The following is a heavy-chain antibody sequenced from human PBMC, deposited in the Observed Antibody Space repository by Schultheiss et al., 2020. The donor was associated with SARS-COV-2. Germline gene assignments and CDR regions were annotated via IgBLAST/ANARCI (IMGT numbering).Heavy chain of an antibody. D-gene: IGHD3-22*01. CDR2: INRSGST. CDR3: ARGGLYDSGGQYYYGMDV. J-gene: IGHJ6*02. CDR1: GGSFSGYS. Sequence: GSLRLSCAVYGGSFSGYSWSWIRQPPGKGLEWIGEINRSGSTNYNPSLKGRVTISVDTSKNQFSLKLSSVTAADTAVYYCARGGLYDSGGQYYYGMDVWGQGTTVTVSS. V-gene: IGHV4-34*01.